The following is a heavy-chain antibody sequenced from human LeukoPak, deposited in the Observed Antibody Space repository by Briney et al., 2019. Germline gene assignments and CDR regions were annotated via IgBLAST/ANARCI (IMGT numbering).Heavy chain of an antibody. V-gene: IGHV4-39*07. CDR1: GGSISSYY. J-gene: IGHJ4*02. Sequence: KASETLSLTCTVSGGSISSYYWSWIRQPPGKGLEWIGSVYYTGASYYNPSLKSRVTISIDTSKKHFSLKLTSVTAADTAVYYCARGAPPQNWGQGTLVTVSS. CDR2: VYYTGAS. CDR3: ARGAPPQN.